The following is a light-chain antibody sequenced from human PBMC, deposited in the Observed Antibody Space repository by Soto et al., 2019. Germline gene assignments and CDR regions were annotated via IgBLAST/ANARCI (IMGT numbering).Light chain of an antibody. V-gene: IGKV3-15*01. J-gene: IGKJ2*01. CDR1: RSVRDN. CDR2: GAS. CDR3: QQSNNWPYT. Sequence: EIVMTHSPATLSVSPGERATLSCRASRSVRDNLAWYQQKPGQAPRLLIYGASTRATGIPARFSGSGSGTEFTLTSNSLQSEDFALYFCQQSNNWPYTFGQGTKLEIK.